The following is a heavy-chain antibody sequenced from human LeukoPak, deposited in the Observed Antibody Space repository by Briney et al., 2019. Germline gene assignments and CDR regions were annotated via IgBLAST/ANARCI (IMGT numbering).Heavy chain of an antibody. CDR2: IYYSGST. Sequence: PSETLSLTCTVSGGSFSSYYWSWIRQPPGKGLEWIGYIYYSGSTNYNPSLKSRVTISVDTSKNQFSLKLSSVTAADTAVYYCARGIAARLGYYYYYMDVWGKGTTVTVSS. CDR3: ARGIAARLGYYYYYMDV. J-gene: IGHJ6*03. CDR1: GGSFSSYY. D-gene: IGHD6-6*01. V-gene: IGHV4-59*01.